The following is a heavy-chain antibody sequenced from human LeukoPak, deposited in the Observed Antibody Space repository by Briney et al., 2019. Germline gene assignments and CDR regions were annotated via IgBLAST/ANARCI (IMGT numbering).Heavy chain of an antibody. CDR2: IYYSGSSGST. CDR3: ARDGTTAVTTVWFDP. Sequence: SETLSLTCSVSGGSISSSSYYWGWIRQPPGKGLEWIGSIYYSGSSGSTYYNPSLKSRVTISVDTSQNQFSLKLSSVTAADTAVYYCARDGTTAVTTVWFDPWGQGTLVTVSS. J-gene: IGHJ5*02. V-gene: IGHV4-39*07. CDR1: GGSISSSSYY. D-gene: IGHD4-17*01.